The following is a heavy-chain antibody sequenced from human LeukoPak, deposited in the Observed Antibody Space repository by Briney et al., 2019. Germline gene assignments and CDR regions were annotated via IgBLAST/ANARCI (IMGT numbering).Heavy chain of an antibody. Sequence: SETLSLTCAVYGVSFSGYYWSWIRQPPGKGLEWIGEINHSGSTNYNPSLKSRVTISVDTSKNQFSLKLSSVTAADTAVYYCARPGMDVWGQGTTVTVSS. CDR3: ARPGMDV. J-gene: IGHJ6*02. CDR2: INHSGST. V-gene: IGHV4-34*01. CDR1: GVSFSGYY.